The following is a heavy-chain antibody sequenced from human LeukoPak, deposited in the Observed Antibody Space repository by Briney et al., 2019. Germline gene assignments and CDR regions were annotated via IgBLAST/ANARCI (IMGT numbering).Heavy chain of an antibody. CDR2: ISYDGSNK. J-gene: IGHJ4*02. CDR3: ARDLHGGSYCDY. V-gene: IGHV3-30*04. Sequence: GGSLRLSCAASGFSFSNYAMHWVRQPPGKGLEWVAVISYDGSNKYYADSVKGRFTIPRDNSKNTLYLQMNSLRPEDTAVFYCARDLHGGSYCDYWGQGTLVTVSS. CDR1: GFSFSNYA. D-gene: IGHD1-26*01.